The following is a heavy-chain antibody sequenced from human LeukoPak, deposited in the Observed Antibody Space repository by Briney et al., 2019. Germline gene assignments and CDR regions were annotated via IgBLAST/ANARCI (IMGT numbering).Heavy chain of an antibody. CDR3: ARDSLKERRKDYYYYYMDV. CDR1: GYTFTSYG. CDR2: ISAYNGNT. D-gene: IGHD1-1*01. Sequence: GASVKVSCKASGYTFTSYGISWVRQAPGQGLEWMGWISAYNGNTNYAQKLQGRVTMTTDTSTSTAYMELRSLRSDDTAVYYCARDSLKERRKDYYYYYMDVWGKGTTVTISS. J-gene: IGHJ6*03. V-gene: IGHV1-18*01.